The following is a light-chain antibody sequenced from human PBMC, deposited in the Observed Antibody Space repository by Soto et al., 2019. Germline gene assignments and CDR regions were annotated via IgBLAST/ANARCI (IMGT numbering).Light chain of an antibody. CDR3: ISYATSRTLEV. Sequence: QSALTQPASVSGSPGQSITISCTGTSSDIGSYNYVSWYQHHPGKAPKLMIYEVNNRPSGVSNRFSSSKSGNTASLTISGLQAEDEADYYCISYATSRTLEVFGGGTQLTVL. CDR2: EVN. V-gene: IGLV2-14*01. CDR1: SSDIGSYNY. J-gene: IGLJ3*02.